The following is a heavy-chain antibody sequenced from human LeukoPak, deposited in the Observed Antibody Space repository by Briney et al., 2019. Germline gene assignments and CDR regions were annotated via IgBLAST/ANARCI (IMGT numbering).Heavy chain of an antibody. CDR1: GYSISSGYY. V-gene: IGHV4-38-2*02. Sequence: SETLSLTCTVSGYSISSGYYWGWIRQPPGKGLEWIGSIYHSGSTYYNPSLKSRVTISVDTSKNQFSLKLSSVTAADTAVYYCARDYYYDSSGYYGSRYYYMDVWGKGTTVTVSS. J-gene: IGHJ6*03. D-gene: IGHD3-22*01. CDR2: IYHSGST. CDR3: ARDYYYDSSGYYGSRYYYMDV.